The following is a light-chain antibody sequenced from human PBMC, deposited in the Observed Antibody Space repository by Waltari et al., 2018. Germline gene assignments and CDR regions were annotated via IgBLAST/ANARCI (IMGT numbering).Light chain of an antibody. J-gene: IGKJ1*01. CDR3: VQASHFPRT. V-gene: IGKV2-24*01. CDR2: KIS. Sequence: DYVLTQTPLSSPVTLGQSASISCRSRQSLVPSNGNTYFGWLHQRPGQLPRPLIYKISNRFPGVPDRFSGSGAGTDCKLEISRVEAEDVGVYFCVQASHFPRTFGQGTKVEIK. CDR1: QSLVPSNGNTY.